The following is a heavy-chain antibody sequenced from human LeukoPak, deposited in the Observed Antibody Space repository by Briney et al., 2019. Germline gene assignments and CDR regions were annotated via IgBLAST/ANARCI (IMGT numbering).Heavy chain of an antibody. CDR1: GGSISSSSYY. J-gene: IGHJ2*01. Sequence: SETLSLTCTVSGGSISSSSYYWGWIRQPPGKGLEWIGSIYYSGSTYYNPSLKSRVTISVDTSKNQFSLKLSSVTAADTAVYYCARDEAQQQLVPNWYFDLWGRGTLVTVSS. D-gene: IGHD6-13*01. CDR3: ARDEAQQQLVPNWYFDL. V-gene: IGHV4-39*07. CDR2: IYYSGST.